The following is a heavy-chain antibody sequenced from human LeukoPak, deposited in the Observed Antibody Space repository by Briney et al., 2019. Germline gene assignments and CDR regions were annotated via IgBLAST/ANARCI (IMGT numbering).Heavy chain of an antibody. Sequence: PETLSLTCAVYGGSFSGYYWSWIRQPPGKGLEWIGEINHSGSTNYNPSLKSRVTISVDTSKNQFSLKLSSVTAADTAVYYCARGRNPELRYFDWLLARNFDYWGQGTLVTVSS. CDR3: ARGRNPELRYFDWLLARNFDY. J-gene: IGHJ4*02. CDR1: GGSFSGYY. V-gene: IGHV4-34*01. D-gene: IGHD3-9*01. CDR2: INHSGST.